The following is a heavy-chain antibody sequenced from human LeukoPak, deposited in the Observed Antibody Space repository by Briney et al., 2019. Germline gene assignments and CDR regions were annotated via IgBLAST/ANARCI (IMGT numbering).Heavy chain of an antibody. V-gene: IGHV3-23*01. J-gene: IGHJ3*02. CDR1: GFTFSSYA. D-gene: IGHD6-6*01. CDR3: AKDWVYSSSRDAFDI. Sequence: GGSLRLSCAASGFTFSSYAMSWVRQAPGKGLEGVSGISGSGGSTYYADSVKGRFTISRDNSKNTLYLQMNSLRAEDTAVYYCAKDWVYSSSRDAFDIWGQGTMVTVSS. CDR2: ISGSGGST.